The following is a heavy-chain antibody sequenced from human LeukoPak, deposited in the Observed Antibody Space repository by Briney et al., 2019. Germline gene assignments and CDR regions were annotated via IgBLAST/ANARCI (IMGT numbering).Heavy chain of an antibody. J-gene: IGHJ2*01. V-gene: IGHV3-66*01. CDR2: IYSGSNT. D-gene: IGHD4-11*01. CDR3: ARAVTTGYFGL. Sequence: GGSLRLSCAASGFTVRDNYMSWVRQAPGKGLEWVSLIYSGSNTFYPDSVRGRFTISRDDSKNTLSLQMNSLRAEDTAVYYCARAVTTGYFGLWGRGTLVTVSS. CDR1: GFTVRDNY.